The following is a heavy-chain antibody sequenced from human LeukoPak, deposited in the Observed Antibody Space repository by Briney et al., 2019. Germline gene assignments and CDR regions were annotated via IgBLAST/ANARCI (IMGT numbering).Heavy chain of an antibody. J-gene: IGHJ6*03. CDR3: ARGYGTGRPYYYSTYSNYYYYMDV. Sequence: SETLSLTCTVSGDSISSGDYYWSWIRQPAGKGLEWIGRISSSGSTNYNPSLKSRVTISVDTSKNQFSLRLSSVTAADTAVYYCARGYGTGRPYYYSTYSNYYYYMDVWGKGTSVTISS. V-gene: IGHV4-61*02. D-gene: IGHD3-22*01. CDR2: ISSSGST. CDR1: GDSISSGDYY.